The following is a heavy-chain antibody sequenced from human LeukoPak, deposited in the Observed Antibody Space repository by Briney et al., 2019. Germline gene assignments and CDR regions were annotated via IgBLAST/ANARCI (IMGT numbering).Heavy chain of an antibody. CDR1: GFTFSSYS. V-gene: IGHV3-21*04. CDR2: ISSSSSYI. D-gene: IGHD5-12*01. CDR3: AKGAYDYIEIAYLDY. J-gene: IGHJ4*02. Sequence: PGGSLRLSCAASGFTFSSYSMNWVRQAPGKGLEWVSSISSSSSYIYYADSVKGRFTISRDKSKNTLYLQMNSLRAEDTAVYYCAKGAYDYIEIAYLDYWGQGSLVTVSS.